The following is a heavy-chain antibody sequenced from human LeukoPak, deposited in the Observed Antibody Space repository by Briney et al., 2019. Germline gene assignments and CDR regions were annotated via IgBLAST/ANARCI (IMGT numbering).Heavy chain of an antibody. CDR3: ARMNYYSSYYFDF. D-gene: IGHD3-10*01. CDR2: LFYTGTT. CDR1: GDSIRTYY. V-gene: IGHV4-59*01. Sequence: SETLSLTCAVSGDSIRTYYCTWSRQPPGPGLGCLGYLFYTGTTHYHPSLKSRVTISIHLHKQQFSLTLTSLTAADTAVYFCARMNYYSSYYFDFWGQGTLVTVSS. J-gene: IGHJ4*02.